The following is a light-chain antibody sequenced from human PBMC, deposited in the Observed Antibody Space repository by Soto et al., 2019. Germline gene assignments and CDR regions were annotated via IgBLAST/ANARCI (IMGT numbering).Light chain of an antibody. V-gene: IGLV2-14*03. J-gene: IGLJ1*01. Sequence: QSALPQPASVSGSPGQSITISCTGTSSDIGGYNYVSWYQQLPGKVPKLIIYDVSNRPSGVSDRFSGSKSGNAASLTISGLQAEDEADYYCSSYTSTSTLYVFGTGTKLTVL. CDR1: SSDIGGYNY. CDR3: SSYTSTSTLYV. CDR2: DVS.